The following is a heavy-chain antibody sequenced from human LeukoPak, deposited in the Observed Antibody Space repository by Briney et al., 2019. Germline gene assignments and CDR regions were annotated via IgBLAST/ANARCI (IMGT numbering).Heavy chain of an antibody. CDR1: GFTFSSYS. J-gene: IGHJ4*02. Sequence: GGSLRLSCAASGFTFSSYSMNWVRQAPGKGLEWVSSISSSSSYIYYADSVKGRFTISRDNAKNSLYLQMNSLRAEDTAVYYCARNLRGYSYGPSSSDYWGQGTLVTVSS. CDR2: ISSSSSYI. D-gene: IGHD5-18*01. V-gene: IGHV3-21*01. CDR3: ARNLRGYSYGPSSSDY.